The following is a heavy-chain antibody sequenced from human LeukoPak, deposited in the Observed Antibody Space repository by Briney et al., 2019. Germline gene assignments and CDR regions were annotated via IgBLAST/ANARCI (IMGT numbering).Heavy chain of an antibody. CDR2: IYSGGNT. D-gene: IGHD6-13*01. V-gene: IGHV3-66*02. CDR3: ARAFVTAAGFFDT. CDR1: GFTVSSSY. Sequence: GGSLRLSCAASGFTVSSSYISWVRQAPGKGLEWVSVIYSGGNTYYADSVKGRFTISRDNSVNTLYLQMNSLRTEDTAMYYCARAFVTAAGFFDTWGRGTLVTVSS. J-gene: IGHJ4*02.